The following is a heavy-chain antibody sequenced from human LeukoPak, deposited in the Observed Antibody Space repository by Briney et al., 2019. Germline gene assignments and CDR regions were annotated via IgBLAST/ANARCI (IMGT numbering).Heavy chain of an antibody. CDR2: ICTTSTYI. D-gene: IGHD3-10*01. V-gene: IGHV3-21*01. J-gene: IGHJ2*01. CDR1: GFTYSSYT. Sequence: PGGSLRLSCEASGFTYSSYTMDWVRQAPGKGLEWVSSICTTSTYINYADSVKGRFTISRDNAKNSLYLQMNSLRAEDTAVYYCAIQERNYNIRYFDLWGRGSLVNVS. CDR3: AIQERNYNIRYFDL.